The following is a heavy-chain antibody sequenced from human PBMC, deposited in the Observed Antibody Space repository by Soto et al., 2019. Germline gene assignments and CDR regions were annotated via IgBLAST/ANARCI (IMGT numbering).Heavy chain of an antibody. D-gene: IGHD3-9*01. Sequence: PSETLSLTCAVYVGSFSGYYWSWIRQPPGKGLEWIGEINHSGSTNYNPSLKSRVTISVDTSKNQFSLKLSSVTAADTAVYYCARGRDILTGYQGFYYYYYMDVWGKGTTVTVSS. V-gene: IGHV4-34*01. J-gene: IGHJ6*03. CDR3: ARGRDILTGYQGFYYYYYMDV. CDR2: INHSGST. CDR1: VGSFSGYY.